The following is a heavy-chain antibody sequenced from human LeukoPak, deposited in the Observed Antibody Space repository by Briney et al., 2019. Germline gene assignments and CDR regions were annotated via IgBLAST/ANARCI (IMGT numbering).Heavy chain of an antibody. CDR2: IHYTGST. V-gene: IGHV4-59*01. CDR3: ARDRGAYGMDV. D-gene: IGHD3-10*01. Sequence: SETLSLTCIVSGGSISNYYWSWIRQPPGKGLDWIGYIHYTGSTNYNPSLKSRVTISVDTSKNQFSLKLSSVTAADTAVYYCARDRGAYGMDVWGQGTTVTVSS. CDR1: GGSISNYY. J-gene: IGHJ6*02.